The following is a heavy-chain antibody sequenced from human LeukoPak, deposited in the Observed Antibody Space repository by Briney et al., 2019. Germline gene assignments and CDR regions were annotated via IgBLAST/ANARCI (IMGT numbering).Heavy chain of an antibody. D-gene: IGHD2-2*01. CDR1: GYSFTSYW. CDR2: IYPGDSDT. V-gene: IGHV5-51*01. Sequence: GESLKISCKGSGYSFTSYWIGWVRQMPGKGLEWMGIIYPGDSDTRYSPSFQGQVTTSADKSISTAYLQWSSLKASDTAMYYCARLQSIVVVPAAPPAYMDVWGKGTTVTVSS. CDR3: ARLQSIVVVPAAPPAYMDV. J-gene: IGHJ6*03.